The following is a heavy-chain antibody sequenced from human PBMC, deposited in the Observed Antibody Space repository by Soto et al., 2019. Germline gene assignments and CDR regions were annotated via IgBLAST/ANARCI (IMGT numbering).Heavy chain of an antibody. V-gene: IGHV1-18*04. CDR3: ARDTPGSSANYYYYGMDV. CDR2: ISAYNSNT. Sequence: GASVKVSCKASGYTFTSYGISWVRQAPGQGLEWMGWISAYNSNTNYAQKLQGRVTMTTDTSTSTAYMELRSLRSDDTAVYYCARDTPGSSANYYYYGMDVWGQGTTVTVSS. J-gene: IGHJ6*02. CDR1: GYTFTSYG. D-gene: IGHD3-10*01.